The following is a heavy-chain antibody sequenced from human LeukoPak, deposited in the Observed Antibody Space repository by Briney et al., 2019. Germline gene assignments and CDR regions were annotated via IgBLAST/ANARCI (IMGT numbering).Heavy chain of an antibody. CDR2: IYTSGST. J-gene: IGHJ4*02. CDR3: ARGLYGDPEYYFDY. V-gene: IGHV4-4*07. D-gene: IGHD4-17*01. CDR1: GGSISSYY. Sequence: SETLSLTCTVSGGSISSYYWSWIRQPAGKGLEWIGRIYTSGSTNYNPSLKSRVTISVDTSKNQFSLKLSSVTAADTAMYYCARGLYGDPEYYFDYWGQGTLVTVSS.